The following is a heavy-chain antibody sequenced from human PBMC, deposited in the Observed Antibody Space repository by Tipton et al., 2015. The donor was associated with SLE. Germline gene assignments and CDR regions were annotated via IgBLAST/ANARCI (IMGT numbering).Heavy chain of an antibody. CDR3: ANYHYDATGSQSVNY. J-gene: IGHJ4*02. Sequence: TLSLTCTVSGYSISSGFYWAWIRQPPGKGLEWIGSIYHNESPYYNATLKSRVTMSVDTSKNQFSLKLSFVTAADTAVYYCANYHYDATGSQSVNYWGQGALVTVSS. CDR1: GYSISSGFY. V-gene: IGHV4-38-2*02. CDR2: IYHNESP. D-gene: IGHD3-16*01.